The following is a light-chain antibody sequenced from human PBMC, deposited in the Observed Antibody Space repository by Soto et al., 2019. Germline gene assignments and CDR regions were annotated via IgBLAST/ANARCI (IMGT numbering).Light chain of an antibody. Sequence: EIVLTQSPGTLSLSPGERATLSCRASQSVSNNYLAWYQQKPGQAPSLLIFGASNRAPDIPDRFSGSGSGTDFTLTTSRLEPEDFAVYFCQQYGSSVKTFGQGTKVDIK. CDR1: QSVSNNY. CDR3: QQYGSSVKT. V-gene: IGKV3-20*01. J-gene: IGKJ1*01. CDR2: GAS.